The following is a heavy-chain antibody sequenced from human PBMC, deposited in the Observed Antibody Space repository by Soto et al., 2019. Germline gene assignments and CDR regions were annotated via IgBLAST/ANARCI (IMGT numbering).Heavy chain of an antibody. CDR3: ARIYGDPTPYFDY. D-gene: IGHD4-17*01. CDR1: GFTVSSNY. V-gene: IGHV3-53*01. J-gene: IGHJ4*02. Sequence: PGGSLRLSYAASGFTVSSNYMSWVRQAPGKGLEWVSVIYSGGSTYYADSVKGRFTISRDNSKNTLYLQMNSLRAEDTAVYYCARIYGDPTPYFDYWGQGTLVTVSS. CDR2: IYSGGST.